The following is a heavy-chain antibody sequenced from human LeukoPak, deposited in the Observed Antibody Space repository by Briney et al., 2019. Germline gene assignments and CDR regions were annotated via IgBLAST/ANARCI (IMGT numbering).Heavy chain of an antibody. Sequence: SETLSLTCTVSGGSISSYYWSWIRQPPGKGLEWIGYIYYSGSTNYNPSLKSRVTISVDTSKNQFSLKLSSVTATDTAVYYCARESYGSGRWFDPWGQGTLVTVSS. J-gene: IGHJ5*02. D-gene: IGHD3-10*01. CDR1: GGSISSYY. V-gene: IGHV4-59*01. CDR3: ARESYGSGRWFDP. CDR2: IYYSGST.